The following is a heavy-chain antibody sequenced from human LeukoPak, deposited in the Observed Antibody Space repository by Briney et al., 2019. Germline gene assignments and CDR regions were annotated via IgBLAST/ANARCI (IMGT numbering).Heavy chain of an antibody. CDR3: ARDRHDNTPVAAPLGQGYYYYGMDV. CDR1: GYTFTSYG. J-gene: IGHJ6*02. CDR2: ISAYNGNT. Sequence: ASVKVSCKASGYTFTSYGISWVRQAPGQGLEWMGWISAYNGNTNYAQKLQGRVTMTTDTSTSTAYMELRSLRSDDTAVYYCARDRHDNTPVAAPLGQGYYYYGMDVWGQGTTVTVSS. V-gene: IGHV1-18*01. D-gene: IGHD6-19*01.